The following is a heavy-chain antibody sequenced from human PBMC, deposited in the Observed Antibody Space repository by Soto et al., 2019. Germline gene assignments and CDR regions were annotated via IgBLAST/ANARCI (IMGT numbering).Heavy chain of an antibody. D-gene: IGHD6-19*01. CDR2: TYYESKWFY. V-gene: IGHV6-1*01. J-gene: IGHJ4*02. Sequence: SQTLSLTCDISVYSVSSDSTAWNWISQSPSRGLEWLGRTYYESKWFYNYAVSVRSRIAIKSDTSKNQFSLQLNSVTPEDTAVYFGASHNNWLHDGGQGT. CDR3: ASHNNWLHD. CDR1: VYSVSSDSTA.